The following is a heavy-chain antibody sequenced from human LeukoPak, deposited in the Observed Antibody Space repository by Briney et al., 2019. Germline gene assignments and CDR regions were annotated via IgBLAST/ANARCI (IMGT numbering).Heavy chain of an antibody. CDR2: ISGSGENI. V-gene: IGHV3-23*01. D-gene: IGHD3-22*01. CDR3: AKGMIVVVTYGMDV. CDR1: GFTFSAYS. J-gene: IGHJ6*02. Sequence: AGGSLRLSCAASGFTFSAYSMTWVRQAPGKGPEWVSTISGSGENIYFADSMKGRFTISRDNAKNSLYLQMNSLRAEDTALYYCAKGMIVVVTYGMDVWGQGTTVTVSS.